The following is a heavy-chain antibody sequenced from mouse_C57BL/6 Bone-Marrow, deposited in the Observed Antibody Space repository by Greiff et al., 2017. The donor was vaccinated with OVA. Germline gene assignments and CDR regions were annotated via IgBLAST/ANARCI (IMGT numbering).Heavy chain of an antibody. CDR2: IDPENGDT. CDR1: GFNIKDDY. V-gene: IGHV14-4*01. CDR3: TTDDYGVFAY. J-gene: IGHJ3*01. D-gene: IGHD2-4*01. Sequence: DVKLQESGAELVRPGASVKLSCTASGFNIKDDYMHWVKQRPEQGLEWIGWIDPENGDTEYASKFQGKATITADTSSNTAYLQLSSLTSEDTAVYYCTTDDYGVFAYWGQGTLVTVSA.